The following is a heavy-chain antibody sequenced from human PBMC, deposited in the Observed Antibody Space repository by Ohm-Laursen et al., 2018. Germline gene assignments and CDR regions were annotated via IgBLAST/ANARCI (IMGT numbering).Heavy chain of an antibody. CDR3: ANLDRTVTAGDY. CDR1: GFTFSDYY. D-gene: IGHD4-17*01. J-gene: IGHJ4*02. V-gene: IGHV3-11*01. Sequence: GSLRLSCSASGFTFSDYYMSWIRQAPGKGLEWVSYISISDSTTYYADSVKGRFTISRDNAKNSLYLQMNSLRAEDTALYYCANLDRTVTAGDYWGQGTLVTVSS. CDR2: ISISDSTT.